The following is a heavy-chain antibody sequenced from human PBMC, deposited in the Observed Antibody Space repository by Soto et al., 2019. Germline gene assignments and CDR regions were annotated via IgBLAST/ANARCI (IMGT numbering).Heavy chain of an antibody. CDR2: ISYDGSNK. D-gene: IGHD3-3*01. J-gene: IGHJ4*02. Sequence: GGSLRLSCAASGFTFSSYAMHWVRQAPGKGLEWVAVISYDGSNKYYADSVKGRFTISRDNSKNTLYLQMNSLRAEDTAVYYCAKALGRTYYDFWSGRPFDYWGQGTLVIVSS. V-gene: IGHV3-30-3*01. CDR1: GFTFSSYA. CDR3: AKALGRTYYDFWSGRPFDY.